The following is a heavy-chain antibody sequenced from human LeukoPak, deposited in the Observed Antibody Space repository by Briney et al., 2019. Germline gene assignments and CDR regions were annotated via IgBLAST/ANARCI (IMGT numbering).Heavy chain of an antibody. Sequence: SETLSLTCNVSGDSISSSSYYWGWIRQPPGKGLEWIGNIYYSGRTYYNPSLMSRVTISVDTSKNQFSLKMSSVSAADTAVYYCARGLHGYTYGYVPWELYYYMDVWGKGTTVTISS. CDR1: GDSISSSSYY. D-gene: IGHD5-18*01. V-gene: IGHV4-39*07. CDR2: IYYSGRT. J-gene: IGHJ6*03. CDR3: ARGLHGYTYGYVPWELYYYMDV.